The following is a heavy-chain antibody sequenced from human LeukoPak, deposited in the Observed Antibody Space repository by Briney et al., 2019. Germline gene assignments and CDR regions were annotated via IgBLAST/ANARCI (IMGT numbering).Heavy chain of an antibody. Sequence: GGSLSLSCAASGFRFSSYSMNWVRQAPGKGLEWVLYISHTGSTMSYADSVKGRFTISRDNARNSLHLQMNSLRAEDTAVYYCAIPPLSGTGSSRPLAEMDVWGQGTTVTVSS. CDR1: GFRFSSYS. CDR3: AIPPLSGTGSSRPLAEMDV. J-gene: IGHJ6*02. V-gene: IGHV3-48*04. D-gene: IGHD3-10*01. CDR2: ISHTGSTM.